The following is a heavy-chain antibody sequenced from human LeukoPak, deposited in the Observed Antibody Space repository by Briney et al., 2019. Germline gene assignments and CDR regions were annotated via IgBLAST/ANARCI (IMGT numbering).Heavy chain of an antibody. CDR1: TFTFKRYA. CDR2: ITGSGGTT. J-gene: IGHJ4*02. Sequence: GGSLRLSCAASTFTFKRYAMSWVRQAPGKGLEWVSAITGSGGTTYYADSVKGRFTIYRDNSKNTLYLQMNSLRAEDTAVYYCAKEHSVLTMMRGLDSWGQGTLVTVSS. D-gene: IGHD3-22*01. V-gene: IGHV3-23*01. CDR3: AKEHSVLTMMRGLDS.